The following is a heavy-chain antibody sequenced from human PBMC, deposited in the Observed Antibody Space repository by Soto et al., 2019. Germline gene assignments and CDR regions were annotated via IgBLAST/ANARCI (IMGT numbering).Heavy chain of an antibody. CDR3: ARASHGGSFDY. V-gene: IGHV3-21*01. Sequence: EVQLVESGGGLVKPGGSLRLSCAASGFTFSSYSMNWVRQAPGKGLEWVTSISSSSSYIYYADSVKGRFTISRDNAKNSLYLQMNCLRAEDTAVYYCARASHGGSFDYWGQGTLVTVSS. J-gene: IGHJ4*02. CDR1: GFTFSSYS. CDR2: ISSSSSYI. D-gene: IGHD6-6*01.